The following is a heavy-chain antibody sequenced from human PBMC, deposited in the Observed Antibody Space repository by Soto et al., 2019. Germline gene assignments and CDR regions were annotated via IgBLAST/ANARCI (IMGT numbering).Heavy chain of an antibody. CDR3: ARDDAFQNENGFDI. Sequence: ESVGGVVQPGRSLRLSCAASGFTFSKYGFHWVRQAPGKGLEWVAVIVNDGSEKYHADSVEGRFTISRDNSKDTLFLQMNSLRAEDTAVYYCARDDAFQNENGFDIWGQGTMVTVSS. J-gene: IGHJ3*02. CDR1: GFTFSKYG. D-gene: IGHD1-1*01. V-gene: IGHV3-33*01. CDR2: IVNDGSEK.